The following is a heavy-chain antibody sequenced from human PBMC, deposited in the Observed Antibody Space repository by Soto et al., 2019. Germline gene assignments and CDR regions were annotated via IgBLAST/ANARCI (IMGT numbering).Heavy chain of an antibody. CDR3: AREDSIIIPAVSDF. J-gene: IGHJ4*02. Sequence: PGGPLRLSCPVSGFAFNNYGINWVRQAPGKGLEWVSSISKSDYTYYSDSVKGRFTISRDNAKNSVSLQMNTLRVEDTAVYYCAREDSIIIPAVSDFWGQGTLVTVSS. CDR1: GFAFNNYG. V-gene: IGHV3-21*01. D-gene: IGHD2-2*01. CDR2: ISKSDYT.